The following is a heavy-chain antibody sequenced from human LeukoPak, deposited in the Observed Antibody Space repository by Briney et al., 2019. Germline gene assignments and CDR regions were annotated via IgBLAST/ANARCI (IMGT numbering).Heavy chain of an antibody. Sequence: GGSLRLSCAASGFMFSRYWMSWVRQAPGKGLEWVANIKEDGSEKHYVDSVKGRSTISRDSAKNSLYLQMNSLRAEDTAVYYCARGPTVTAAGHWGQGTLVTVSS. CDR3: ARGPTVTAAGH. D-gene: IGHD6-13*01. J-gene: IGHJ1*01. V-gene: IGHV3-7*05. CDR1: GFMFSRYW. CDR2: IKEDGSEK.